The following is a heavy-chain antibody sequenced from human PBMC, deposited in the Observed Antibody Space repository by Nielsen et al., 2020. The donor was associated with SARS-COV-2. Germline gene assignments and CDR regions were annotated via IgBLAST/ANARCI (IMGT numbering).Heavy chain of an antibody. D-gene: IGHD4-17*01. CDR2: IIPILRIP. J-gene: IGHJ4*02. V-gene: IGHV1-46*01. Sequence: ASVKVSCKASGYSFPFFYIHWVRHAPAPWLDCFRRIIPILRIPNYAPKFQDRVTITPDKSTSTVYMELSSLTSGDTAMYYCARTDDYGDSAPNYWGQGTLVTVSS. CDR1: GYSFPFFY. CDR3: ARTDDYGDSAPNY.